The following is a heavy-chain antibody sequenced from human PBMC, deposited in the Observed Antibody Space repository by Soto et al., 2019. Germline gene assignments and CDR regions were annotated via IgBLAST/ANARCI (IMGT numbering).Heavy chain of an antibody. CDR1: GYTFTSYA. V-gene: IGHV1-3*01. J-gene: IGHJ4*02. CDR2: INAGNGNT. CDR3: ASGRGSGWYWFDY. Sequence: GASVKVSCKSSGYTFTSYAMHWVRQAPGQRLEWMGWINAGNGNTKYSQKFQGRVTITRDTSASTAYMELSSLRSEDTAVYYCASGRGSGWYWFDYWGQGTLVTVSS. D-gene: IGHD6-19*01.